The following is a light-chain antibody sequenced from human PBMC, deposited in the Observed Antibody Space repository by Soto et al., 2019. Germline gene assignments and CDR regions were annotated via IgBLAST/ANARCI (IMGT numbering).Light chain of an antibody. Sequence: QSALTQPRSVSGSPGQSVAISCTGTKYDVGGYNFVSWYQQHPGKAPKLMIYDVSKRLSGVSDRFSGSKSGNTASLTISGHQAEDEADYYCCSYAGRYTYVFGTGTKVTVL. J-gene: IGLJ1*01. CDR3: CSYAGRYTYV. CDR2: DVS. V-gene: IGLV2-11*01. CDR1: KYDVGGYNF.